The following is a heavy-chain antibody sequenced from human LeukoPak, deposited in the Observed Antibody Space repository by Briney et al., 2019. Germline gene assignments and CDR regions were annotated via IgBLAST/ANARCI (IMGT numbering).Heavy chain of an antibody. J-gene: IGHJ6*03. CDR3: ARLGVVGGSNSYYYYMDV. CDR1: GGSISSYY. CDR2: IYYSGST. Sequence: SETLSLTCTVSGGSISSYYWSWIRQPPGKGLEWIGYIYYSGSTNYNPSLKSRVTISVDTSKNQFSLKLSPVTAADTAVYYCARLGVVGGSNSYYYYMDVWGKGTTVTVSS. V-gene: IGHV4-59*01. D-gene: IGHD3-10*01.